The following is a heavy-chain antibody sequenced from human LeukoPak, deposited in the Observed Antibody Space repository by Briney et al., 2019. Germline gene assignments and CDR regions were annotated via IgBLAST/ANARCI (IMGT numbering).Heavy chain of an antibody. CDR3: ARDLYSSSFMYYFDY. Sequence: GASVKVSCKASGGTFSSCAISWVRQAPGQGLEWMGGIIPIFGTANYAQKLQGRVTMTTDTSTSTAYMELRSLRSDDTAVYYCARDLYSSSFMYYFDYWGQGTLVTVSS. D-gene: IGHD6-6*01. V-gene: IGHV1-69*05. CDR1: GGTFSSCA. J-gene: IGHJ4*02. CDR2: IIPIFGTA.